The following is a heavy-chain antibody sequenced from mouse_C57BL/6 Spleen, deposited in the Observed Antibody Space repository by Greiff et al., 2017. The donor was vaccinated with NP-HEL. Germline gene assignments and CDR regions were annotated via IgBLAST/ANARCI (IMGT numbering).Heavy chain of an antibody. CDR3: ARSRYYAMDY. J-gene: IGHJ4*01. V-gene: IGHV1-64*01. CDR1: GYTFTSYW. Sequence: QVHVKQPGAELVKPGASVKLSCKASGYTFTSYWMHWVKQRPGQGLEWIGMIHPNSGSTNYNEKFKSKATLTVDKSSSTAYMQHSSLTSEDNAVYYCARSRYYAMDYWGQGTTVTVSS. CDR2: IHPNSGST.